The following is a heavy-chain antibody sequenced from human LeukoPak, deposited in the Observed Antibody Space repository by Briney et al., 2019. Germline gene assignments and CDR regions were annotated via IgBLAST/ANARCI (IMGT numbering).Heavy chain of an antibody. D-gene: IGHD6-19*01. CDR3: ARRGIPVAGTACFDL. J-gene: IGHJ2*01. Sequence: ASVKVSCKASGYSFTGYYMHWVRQAPGQGLEWMGWIYPKSGATNYAQKFRGRVTMSRDTSINTVYMEVTRLRSDDTAMYYCARRGIPVAGTACFDLWGRGTLVTVSS. V-gene: IGHV1-2*02. CDR1: GYSFTGYY. CDR2: IYPKSGAT.